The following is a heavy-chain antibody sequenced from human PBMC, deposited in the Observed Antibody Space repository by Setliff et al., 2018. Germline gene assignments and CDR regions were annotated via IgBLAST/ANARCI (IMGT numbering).Heavy chain of an antibody. CDR2: IWYDGSNK. CDR3: AKDRASSGSYDAFDI. Sequence: GGSLRLSCAASGFTFSTYGMHWVRQAPGKGLEWVAYIWYDGSNKYYVDSVKGRFTVSRDNSKDTLYLQMNSLRAEDTAVYYCAKDRASSGSYDAFDIWGQGTMVTVSS. J-gene: IGHJ3*02. V-gene: IGHV3-30*02. CDR1: GFTFSTYG. D-gene: IGHD3-22*01.